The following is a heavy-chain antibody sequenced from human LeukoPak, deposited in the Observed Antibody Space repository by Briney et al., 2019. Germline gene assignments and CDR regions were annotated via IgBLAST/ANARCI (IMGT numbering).Heavy chain of an antibody. D-gene: IGHD2-2*02. V-gene: IGHV3-23*01. CDR1: GFTFSSYA. CDR2: ISGSGGST. CDR3: AKGGSYCSSTSCYTRGQFDP. J-gene: IGHJ5*02. Sequence: GGSLRLSCAASGFTFSSYAMSWVRQAPGKGLEWVSAISGSGGSTYYADSVKGRFTISRDNSKNTLYLQMNSLRAEDTAVYYCAKGGSYCSSTSCYTRGQFDPWGQGTLVTVSS.